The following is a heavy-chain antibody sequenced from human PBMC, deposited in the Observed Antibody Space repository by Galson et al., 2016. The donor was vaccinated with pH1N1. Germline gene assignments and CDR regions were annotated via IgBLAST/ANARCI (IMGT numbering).Heavy chain of an antibody. CDR2: VNEEGIEE. D-gene: IGHD2-8*01. V-gene: IGHV3-7*03. Sequence: SLRLSCAGSGSNFSNHWMAWVRQAPGKGLEWVAHVNEEGIEENYIDSVTGRFIITRDNAKKSVFLQMYSLRGDDTAVYYCARVQVSAFFSMDHWGQGALVTVSS. CDR3: ARVQVSAFFSMDH. CDR1: GSNFSNHW. J-gene: IGHJ4*02.